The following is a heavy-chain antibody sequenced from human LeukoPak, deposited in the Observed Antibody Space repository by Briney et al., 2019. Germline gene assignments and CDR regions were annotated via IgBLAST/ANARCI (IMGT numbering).Heavy chain of an antibody. Sequence: GGSLRLSCAASGFTSADYGMAWVRQAPGKGLEWVSSINTNGGGTGYADSVQGRFTVSRDNAKSSLYLQMNSLRAEDTAVYYCARDLVVVAAPNYYYYYMDVWGKGTTVTVSS. V-gene: IGHV3-20*04. D-gene: IGHD2-15*01. J-gene: IGHJ6*03. CDR1: GFTSADYG. CDR3: ARDLVVVAAPNYYYYYMDV. CDR2: INTNGGGT.